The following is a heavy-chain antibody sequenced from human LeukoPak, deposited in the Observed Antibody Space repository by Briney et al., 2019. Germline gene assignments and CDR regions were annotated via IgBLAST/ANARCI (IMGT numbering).Heavy chain of an antibody. J-gene: IGHJ4*02. V-gene: IGHV3-20*04. Sequence: GGSLRPSCAASGFTFDDYGMSWVRQAPGKGLEWVSGINWNGGSTGYADSVKGRFTISRDNAKNSLHLQMNRLRAEDKALYYCASLVGATSYWGQGTLVTVSS. CDR2: INWNGGST. CDR3: ASLVGATSY. D-gene: IGHD1-26*01. CDR1: GFTFDDYG.